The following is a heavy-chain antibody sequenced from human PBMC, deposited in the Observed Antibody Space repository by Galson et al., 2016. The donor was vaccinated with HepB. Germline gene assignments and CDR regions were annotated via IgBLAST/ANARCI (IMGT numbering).Heavy chain of an antibody. CDR3: AKVGSDYDFWIGVYSKQFDY. Sequence: SLRLSCAASGFTFSSYAMSWVRQAPGKGLEWVSTVSGSGGSTFHADSVKGRFTISRDNSKNTLYLQMNNLRAEDTAVYYCAKVGSDYDFWIGVYSKQFDYWGQGTLVTVSS. D-gene: IGHD3-3*01. J-gene: IGHJ4*02. V-gene: IGHV3-23*01. CDR2: VSGSGGST. CDR1: GFTFSSYA.